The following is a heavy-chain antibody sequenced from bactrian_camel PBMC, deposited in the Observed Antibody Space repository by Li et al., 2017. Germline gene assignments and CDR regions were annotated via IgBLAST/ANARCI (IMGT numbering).Heavy chain of an antibody. CDR2: ISTDGGST. V-gene: IGHV3S1*01. D-gene: IGHD2*01. Sequence: HVQLVESGGGSVQVGGSLRLSCTASGLAFSTSCMAWFRQAPGKEREAVASISTDGGSTDYADSVKGRFTISQDNAKNTLYLQMNSLRPEDTAMYYCAAWTGATWSLSLGASDYNHWGQGTQVTVS. J-gene: IGHJ4*01. CDR1: GLAFSTSC. CDR3: AAWTGATWSLSLGASDYNH.